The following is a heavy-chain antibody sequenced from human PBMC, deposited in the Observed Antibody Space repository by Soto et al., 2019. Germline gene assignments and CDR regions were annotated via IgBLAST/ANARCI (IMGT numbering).Heavy chain of an antibody. V-gene: IGHV1-2*02. J-gene: IGHJ4*02. CDR3: ARGDYGTGGYPFPYFDY. D-gene: IGHD2-8*02. Sequence: HEHLVQSGAEVKRPGASLKVSCKASGYSFTGYYIHWVRQAPGQGLEWMGWLNPDSGATNYAQNFKGSVTLTSDTSISTASMDLTTLTSDDTAVYYCARGDYGTGGYPFPYFDYWGQGTLVIVSS. CDR2: LNPDSGAT. CDR1: GYSFTGYY.